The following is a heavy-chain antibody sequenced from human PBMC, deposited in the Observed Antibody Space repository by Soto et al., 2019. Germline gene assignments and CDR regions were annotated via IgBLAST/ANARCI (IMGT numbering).Heavy chain of an antibody. CDR2: INYSGST. CDR3: ARGHKQQLVRSGGWFDP. J-gene: IGHJ5*02. CDR1: GGSFNSYY. Sequence: QVQLQQWGAGLLKPSETLSLTCAVYGGSFNSYYWSWIRQPPGKGLEWIGEINYSGSTNYNPSLKSRVTISVDTSKNQFSLKLSSVTAADTAVYSCARGHKQQLVRSGGWFDPWGQGTLVTVSS. V-gene: IGHV4-34*01. D-gene: IGHD6-13*01.